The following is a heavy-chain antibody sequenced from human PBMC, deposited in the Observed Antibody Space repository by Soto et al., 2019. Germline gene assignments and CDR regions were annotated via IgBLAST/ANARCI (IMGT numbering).Heavy chain of an antibody. V-gene: IGHV3-21*01. D-gene: IGHD3-16*02. CDR3: ARGYMITFGGVIAKDDY. J-gene: IGHJ4*02. Sequence: GGSLRLSCAASGFTFSSYSMNWVRQAPGKGLEWVSSISSSSSYIYYADSVKGRFTISRDNAKNSLYLQMNSLRAEDTAVYYCARGYMITFGGVIAKDDYWGQGTLVTVSS. CDR1: GFTFSSYS. CDR2: ISSSSSYI.